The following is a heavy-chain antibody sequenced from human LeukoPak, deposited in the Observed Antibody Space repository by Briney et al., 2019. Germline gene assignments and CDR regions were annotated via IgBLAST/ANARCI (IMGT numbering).Heavy chain of an antibody. CDR2: IYYSGST. V-gene: IGHV4-59*01. CDR3: ARSPASSMVRGVNFFDY. D-gene: IGHD3-10*01. J-gene: IGHJ4*02. CDR1: GGSISSYY. Sequence: PSETLSLTCTVSGGSISSYYWSWIRQPPGKGLEWIGYIYYSGSTNYNPSLKSRVTISVDTSKNQFSLKLSSVTAADTAVYYCARSPASSMVRGVNFFDYWGQGTLVTVSS.